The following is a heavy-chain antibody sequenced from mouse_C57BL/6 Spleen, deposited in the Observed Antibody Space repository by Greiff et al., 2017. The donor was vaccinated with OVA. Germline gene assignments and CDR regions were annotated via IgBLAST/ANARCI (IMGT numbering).Heavy chain of an antibody. V-gene: IGHV1-64*01. D-gene: IGHD2-4*01. CDR3: ARYEITTGFAY. J-gene: IGHJ3*01. Sequence: QVQLQQPGAELVKPGASVKLSCKASGYTFTSYWMHWVKQRPGQGLEWIGMIPPNSGSTNYNEKFKSKATLTVDKSSSTAYMQLSSLTSEDSAVYYCARYEITTGFAYWGQGTLVTVSA. CDR2: IPPNSGST. CDR1: GYTFTSYW.